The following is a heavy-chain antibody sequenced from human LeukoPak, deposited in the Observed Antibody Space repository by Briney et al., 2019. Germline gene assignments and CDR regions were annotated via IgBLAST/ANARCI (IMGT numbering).Heavy chain of an antibody. CDR2: ISGSGGST. Sequence: PGGSLRLSRAASGFTFSSYAMSWVRQAPGKGLEWVSPISGSGGSTYYADSVKGRFTISRDNSKNPLYLQMNSLRAEDTAVYYCAKEAMIVVVITLDAFDIWGQGTMVTVSS. CDR1: GFTFSSYA. J-gene: IGHJ3*02. V-gene: IGHV3-23*01. D-gene: IGHD3-22*01. CDR3: AKEAMIVVVITLDAFDI.